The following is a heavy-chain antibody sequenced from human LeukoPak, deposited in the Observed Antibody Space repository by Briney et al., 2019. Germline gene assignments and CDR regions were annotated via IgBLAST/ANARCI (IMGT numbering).Heavy chain of an antibody. J-gene: IGHJ4*02. CDR1: GGSISSSSYY. D-gene: IGHD3-9*01. V-gene: IGHV4-39*07. Sequence: SDTLSLTCTVSGGSISSSSYYWGWIRQPPGKGLEWIGSIYYSGSTYYNPSLKSRVTISVDKSKNQFSLKMNSVTAADTAMYYCARANFDTLTGWGHFDSWGQGTLVTVSS. CDR2: IYYSGST. CDR3: ARANFDTLTGWGHFDS.